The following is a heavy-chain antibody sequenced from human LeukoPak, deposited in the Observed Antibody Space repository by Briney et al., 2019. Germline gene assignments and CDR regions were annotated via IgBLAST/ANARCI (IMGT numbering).Heavy chain of an antibody. CDR1: GYTFMSHG. D-gene: IGHD3-16*01. CDR3: ARATGTWGQDGFDI. J-gene: IGHJ3*02. CDR2: ISGSSSNT. V-gene: IGHV1-18*01. Sequence: PSVKVSCKAYGYTFMSHGISWVRQAPGQGLEWMGWISGSSSNTNYAQRLQGRVTMTTDTSTTTAYMELRSLRSDDTAVYYCARATGTWGQDGFDIWGQGTMVIVSS.